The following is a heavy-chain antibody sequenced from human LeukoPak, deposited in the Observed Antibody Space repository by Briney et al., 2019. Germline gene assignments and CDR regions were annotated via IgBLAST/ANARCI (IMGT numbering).Heavy chain of an antibody. D-gene: IGHD1-26*01. CDR3: ARDESGSYRPLYYFDY. CDR2: IWYDGSKK. V-gene: IGHV3-33*01. J-gene: IGHJ4*02. CDR1: GFTFSSYG. Sequence: GRSLRLSCAASGFTFSSYGMHWVRQAPGKGLEWVAVIWYDGSKKYYADSVKGRFTISRDNSKNTLYLQMNSLRAEDTAVYYCARDESGSYRPLYYFDYWGQGTLVTVSS.